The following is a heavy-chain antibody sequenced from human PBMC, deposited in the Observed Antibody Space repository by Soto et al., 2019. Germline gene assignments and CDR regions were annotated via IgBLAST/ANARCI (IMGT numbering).Heavy chain of an antibody. CDR1: GGTFSNYA. J-gene: IGHJ4*02. CDR3: ARVAETGYTSGWYYFDY. V-gene: IGHV1-69*14. D-gene: IGHD6-19*01. Sequence: QVQLVQSGADVKKPGSSVKVSCEVSGGTFSNYAFTWVRQGPGQGLEWMGGIIPIFGTANYARQFKGRVAISADNSTTKTYMELSNLTSEDTAVYYCARVAETGYTSGWYYFDYWGQGSLVTVSS. CDR2: IIPIFGTA.